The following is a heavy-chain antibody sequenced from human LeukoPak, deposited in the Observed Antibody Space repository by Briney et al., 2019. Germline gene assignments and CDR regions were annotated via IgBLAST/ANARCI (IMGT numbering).Heavy chain of an antibody. V-gene: IGHV1-2*02. CDR2: INPNSGGT. D-gene: IGHD3-3*01. CDR1: GYTITGDY. J-gene: IGHJ4*02. Sequence: GASVKVSCKASGYTITGDYMHGVRQAPGQGLEWMGWINPNSGGTNYAQKFQGRVTMTRDTSISTAYMELSRLRSDDTAVYYCARFPQEYDFWSGPDYWGQGTLVTVSS. CDR3: ARFPQEYDFWSGPDY.